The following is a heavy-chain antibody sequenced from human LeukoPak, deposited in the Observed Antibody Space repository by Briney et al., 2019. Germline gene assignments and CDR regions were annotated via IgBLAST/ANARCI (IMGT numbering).Heavy chain of an antibody. D-gene: IGHD3-9*01. J-gene: IGHJ4*02. CDR2: ISGSGGST. CDR3: AKTVLYYDILTGYDY. V-gene: IGHV3-23*01. CDR1: GFTFSSYG. Sequence: HPGGSLRLSCAASGFTFSSYGMSWVRQAPGKGLEWVSAISGSGGSTYYADSVKGRFTISRDNSKNTLYLQMNSLRAEDTAVYYCAKTVLYYDILTGYDYWGQGTLVTVSS.